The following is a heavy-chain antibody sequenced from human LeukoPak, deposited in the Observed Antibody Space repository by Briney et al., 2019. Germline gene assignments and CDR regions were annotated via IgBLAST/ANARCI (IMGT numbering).Heavy chain of an antibody. CDR3: AKGSFDYTYYFDY. Sequence: PGGSLRLSCAASGFTFSDYYMSWIRQAPGKGLEWISYISGSGTTIYYADSVKGRFTISRDNAKNSLYLQMNSLRAEDTAVYYCAKGSFDYTYYFDYWGQGTLVTVSS. D-gene: IGHD3-9*01. CDR2: ISGSGTTI. V-gene: IGHV3-11*04. J-gene: IGHJ4*02. CDR1: GFTFSDYY.